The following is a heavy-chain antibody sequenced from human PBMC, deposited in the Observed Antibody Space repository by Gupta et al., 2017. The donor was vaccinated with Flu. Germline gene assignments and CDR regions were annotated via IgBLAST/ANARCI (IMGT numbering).Heavy chain of an antibody. D-gene: IGHD1-1*01. CDR1: GDSVISDTW. Sequence: QVQLQESGPGLVKPSGTLSLSCAVSGDSVISDTWWSWVRQPPGKGLEWIGEIYNGGSTNYSPSLKSRVTISVDKSKNQFSLRLSSVTVADTATYYCASEVRDGYNMAFESWGQGTLVTVSS. CDR3: ASEVRDGYNMAFES. V-gene: IGHV4-4*02. CDR2: IYNGGST. J-gene: IGHJ4*02.